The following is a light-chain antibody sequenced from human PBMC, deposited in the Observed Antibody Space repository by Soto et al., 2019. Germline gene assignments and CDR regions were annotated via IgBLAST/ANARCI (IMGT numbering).Light chain of an antibody. J-gene: IGKJ5*01. CDR2: GAS. CDR3: QQYNNWPIT. V-gene: IGKV3-15*01. CDR1: QSVSSN. Sequence: EIGMTQSPATLSVSPGERATLSCRASQSVSSNLAWYQQKPGQAPRLLIYGASTRATGIPARFSGSGAGTDFTLTISSLESEDFAVYYCQQYNNWPITFGQGTRLEIK.